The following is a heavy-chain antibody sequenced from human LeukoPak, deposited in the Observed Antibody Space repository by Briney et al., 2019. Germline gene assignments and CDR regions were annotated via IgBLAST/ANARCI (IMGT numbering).Heavy chain of an antibody. V-gene: IGHV1-69*05. CDR2: IIPIFGTA. J-gene: IGHJ4*02. Sequence: SVKVSCKASGGTFSSYAISWVRQAPGQGLEWMGRIIPIFGTANYAQKFQGRVTITTDESTSTSYMELSSLRSEDTAVYYCARAHRDYYDSSGYSDFDYWGQGTLVTVSS. D-gene: IGHD3-22*01. CDR1: GGTFSSYA. CDR3: ARAHRDYYDSSGYSDFDY.